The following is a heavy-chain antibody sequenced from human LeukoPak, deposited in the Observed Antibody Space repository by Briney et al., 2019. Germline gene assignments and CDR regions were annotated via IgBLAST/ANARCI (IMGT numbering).Heavy chain of an antibody. D-gene: IGHD1-26*01. CDR2: INPNSGGT. V-gene: IGHV1-2*02. Sequence: GASVTVSCKASGYTFTGYYMHWVRQAPGQGLEWMGWINPNSGGTNYAQKFQGRVTITADKSTSTAYMELSSLRSEDTAVYYCAREGFIVGATKAYYFDYWGQGTLVTVSS. J-gene: IGHJ4*02. CDR1: GYTFTGYY. CDR3: AREGFIVGATKAYYFDY.